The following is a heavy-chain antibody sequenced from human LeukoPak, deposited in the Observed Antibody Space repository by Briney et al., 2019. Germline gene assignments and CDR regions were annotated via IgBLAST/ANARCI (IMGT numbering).Heavy chain of an antibody. CDR2: IYPGDSDT. V-gene: IGHV5-51*01. J-gene: IGHJ4*02. Sequence: RGESLKISCKGSGYSFTSYWIGWVRQMPGKGLEWMGIIYPGDSDTRYSPSFQGQVTISADKSISTAYLQWSSLKASGTAMYYCARESGNGYDSSGYYYYFDYWGQGTLVTVSS. CDR1: GYSFTSYW. D-gene: IGHD3-22*01. CDR3: ARESGNGYDSSGYYYYFDY.